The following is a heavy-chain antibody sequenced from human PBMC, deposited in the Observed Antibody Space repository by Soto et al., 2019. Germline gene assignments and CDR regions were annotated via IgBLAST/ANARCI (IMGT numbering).Heavy chain of an antibody. CDR3: ASPLGRDGYNRVSKPNPYYDYGMDV. J-gene: IGHJ6*02. Sequence: QVQLVQSGAEVKKPGASVKVSCKASGYTFTSYAMHWVRQAPGQRLEWMGWINAGNGNTKYSQKFQGRVTITRDTSARTAYMELSSLRSEDTAVYYCASPLGRDGYNRVSKPNPYYDYGMDVWGQGTTVTVSS. V-gene: IGHV1-3*01. D-gene: IGHD5-12*01. CDR1: GYTFTSYA. CDR2: INAGNGNT.